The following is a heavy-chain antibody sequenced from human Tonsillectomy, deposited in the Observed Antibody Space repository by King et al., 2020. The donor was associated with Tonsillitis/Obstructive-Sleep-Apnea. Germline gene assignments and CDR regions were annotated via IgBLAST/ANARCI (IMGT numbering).Heavy chain of an antibody. Sequence: VQLVESGGGLVQPGGSLRLSCAASGFTFNSYWMHWVRQAPGKGLVWVSRINSDGSSTSYADSVKGRFTISRDNAKNTLYLQLNSLRAEDTAVYYCARENXGSGSXXEAALXYWXXGTLVTVXX. CDR2: INSDGSST. CDR1: GFTFNSYW. D-gene: IGHD3-10*01. CDR3: ARENXGSGSXXEAALXY. V-gene: IGHV3-74*01. J-gene: IGHJ4*01.